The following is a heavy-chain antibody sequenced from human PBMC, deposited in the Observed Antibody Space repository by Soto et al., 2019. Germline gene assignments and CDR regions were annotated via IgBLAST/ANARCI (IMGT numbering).Heavy chain of an antibody. CDR3: ARSPFLECN. CDR1: GFSFSAYE. J-gene: IGHJ4*02. Sequence: LRLSCAASGFSFSAYEMNWVRQAPGKGLEWVSYISSSGNTIYYADSVKGRFTISRDNAKNSLFLQMNSLRVEDTAFYYCARSPFLECNWAQGTLVTVSS. CDR2: ISSSGNTI. V-gene: IGHV3-48*03. D-gene: IGHD3-3*02.